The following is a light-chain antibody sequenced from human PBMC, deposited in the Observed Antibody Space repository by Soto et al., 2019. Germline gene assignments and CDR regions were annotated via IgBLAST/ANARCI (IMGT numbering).Light chain of an antibody. Sequence: EIVLIQSPGTLSLSPGEGATLSCRASQSVRTTSLAWYQQRPGQPPRLLIYGASFRAPGIPDRFSGSGSGTDFTLTITRLEPEDFAVYYCKQYGTSPWAFGQGTKVDIK. J-gene: IGKJ1*01. V-gene: IGKV3-20*01. CDR1: QSVRTTS. CDR3: KQYGTSPWA. CDR2: GAS.